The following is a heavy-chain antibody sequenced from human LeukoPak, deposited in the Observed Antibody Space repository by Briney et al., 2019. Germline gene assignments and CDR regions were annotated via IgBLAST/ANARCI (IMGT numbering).Heavy chain of an antibody. V-gene: IGHV1-8*03. Sequence: WASVKVSCKASGYTFTSYDINWVRQATGQGLEWMGWMNPNSGNTGYAQKFQGRVTITRNTSISTAYMELSSLRSEDTAVYYCARGRSYYGGDYWGQGTLVTVSS. CDR2: MNPNSGNT. CDR1: GYTFTSYD. J-gene: IGHJ4*02. D-gene: IGHD3-3*01. CDR3: ARGRSYYGGDY.